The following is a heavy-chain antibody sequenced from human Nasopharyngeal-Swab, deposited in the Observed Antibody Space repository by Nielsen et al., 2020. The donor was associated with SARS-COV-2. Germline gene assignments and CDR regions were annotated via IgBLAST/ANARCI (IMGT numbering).Heavy chain of an antibody. CDR1: GFTFSHYF. CDR3: ASEPGGMAAPGRHFDP. D-gene: IGHD6-13*01. Sequence: KVSCKASGFTFSHYFMHWLRQAPGQGLEWMGVITPSGGATNYARKFRGRLTMTRDPSTSTLYLDLSSLKSEDTAVYFCASEPGGMAAPGRHFDPWGQGTLVTVSS. CDR2: ITPSGGAT. V-gene: IGHV1-46*01. J-gene: IGHJ5*02.